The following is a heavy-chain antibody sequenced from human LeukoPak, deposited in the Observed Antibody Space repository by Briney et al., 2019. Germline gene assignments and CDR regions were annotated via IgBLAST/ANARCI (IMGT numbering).Heavy chain of an antibody. CDR1: GFTFSSYA. CDR3: AKGPLIEVAGTTWHY. D-gene: IGHD6-19*01. CDR2: ISYDGSNK. Sequence: GGSLRLSCAASGFTFSSYAMHWVRQAPGKGREWVAVISYDGSNKYYADSVKGRFTISRDNSKNTLYLQMDSLRADDTAVYYCAKGPLIEVAGTTWHYWGQGTPVTVSS. V-gene: IGHV3-30-3*01. J-gene: IGHJ4*02.